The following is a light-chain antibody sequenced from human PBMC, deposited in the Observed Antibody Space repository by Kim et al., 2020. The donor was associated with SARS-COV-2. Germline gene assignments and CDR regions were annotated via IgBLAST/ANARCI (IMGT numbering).Light chain of an antibody. CDR2: DVT. Sequence: GQSITIAGTGTSSDIGAYNYVSWYQSLPGKAPKLIIYDVTKRPSGVSDRFSGSKSGDTASVTISGLQAEDEADYHCSSYTSSTTLSFGTGTQLTVL. J-gene: IGLJ1*01. V-gene: IGLV2-14*03. CDR1: SSDIGAYNY. CDR3: SSYTSSTTLS.